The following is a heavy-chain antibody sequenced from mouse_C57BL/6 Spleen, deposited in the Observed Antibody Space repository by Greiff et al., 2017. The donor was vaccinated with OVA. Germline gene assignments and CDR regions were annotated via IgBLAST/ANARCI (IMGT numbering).Heavy chain of an antibody. CDR1: GYTFTSYT. D-gene: IGHD1-1*01. Sequence: QVQLKESGAELARPGASVKMSCKASGYTFTSYTMHWVKQRPGQGLEWIGYINPSSGYTKYNQKFKDKATLTADKPSSTAYMQLSSLTSEDSAVYYCARSTYYYGSSLDYWGQGTTLTVSS. V-gene: IGHV1-4*01. CDR3: ARSTYYYGSSLDY. J-gene: IGHJ2*01. CDR2: INPSSGYT.